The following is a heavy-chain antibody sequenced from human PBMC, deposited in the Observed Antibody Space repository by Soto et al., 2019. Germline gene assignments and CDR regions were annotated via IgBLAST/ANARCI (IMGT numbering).Heavy chain of an antibody. V-gene: IGHV1-2*04. CDR2: INPNSGGT. Sequence: GASVKVSCKASGYTFTGYYMHWVRQAPGQGLEWMGWINPNSGGTNYAQKFQGWVTMTRDTSISTAYMELSRLRSDDTAVYYCARSSIGITGTDDAFDIWGQGTMVTV. CDR3: ARSSIGITGTDDAFDI. J-gene: IGHJ3*02. CDR1: GYTFTGYY. D-gene: IGHD1-20*01.